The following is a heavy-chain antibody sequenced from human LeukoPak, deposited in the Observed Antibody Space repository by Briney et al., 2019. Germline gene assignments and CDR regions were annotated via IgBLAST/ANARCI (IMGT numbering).Heavy chain of an antibody. CDR1: GFTFSSYA. CDR2: ISGSGGST. CDR3: VNALARRRDGYNSRLLKSPCFDY. V-gene: IGHV3-23*01. Sequence: QTGGSLRLSCAASGFTFSSYAMSWVRQAPGKGLEWVSAISGSGGSTYYADSVKGRFTISRDNSKNTLYLQMSSLRAEDTAVYYCVNALARRRDGYNSRLLKSPCFDYWGQGTLVTVSS. J-gene: IGHJ4*02. D-gene: IGHD5-24*01.